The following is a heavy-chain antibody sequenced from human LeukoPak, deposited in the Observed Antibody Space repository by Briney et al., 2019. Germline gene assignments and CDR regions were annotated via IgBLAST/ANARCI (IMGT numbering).Heavy chain of an antibody. V-gene: IGHV4-34*01. CDR2: INHSGST. CDR3: ARGRVLMVYATYILWNPTIFDY. CDR1: GGSFSGYY. J-gene: IGHJ4*02. Sequence: SETLSLTCAVYGGSFSGYYWSWIRQPPGKGLEWIGEINHSGSTNYNPSLKSRVTISVDTSENQFSLKLSSVTAADTAVYYCARGRVLMVYATYILWNPTIFDYWGQGTLVTVSS. D-gene: IGHD2-8*01.